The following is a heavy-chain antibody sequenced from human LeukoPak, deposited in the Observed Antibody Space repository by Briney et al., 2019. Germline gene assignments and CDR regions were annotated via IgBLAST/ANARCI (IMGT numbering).Heavy chain of an antibody. CDR1: GFTFSSYE. CDR3: AREGTGYSGYDSFDY. CDR2: ISSSGSTI. J-gene: IGHJ4*02. Sequence: GGSLRLSCAASGFTFSSYEMNWVRQAPGKGLEWVSYISSSGSTIYYADSVKGRFTISRYNAKNSLNLQMNSLRAEDTAVYYCAREGTGYSGYDSFDYWGQGTLVTVSS. D-gene: IGHD5-12*01. V-gene: IGHV3-48*03.